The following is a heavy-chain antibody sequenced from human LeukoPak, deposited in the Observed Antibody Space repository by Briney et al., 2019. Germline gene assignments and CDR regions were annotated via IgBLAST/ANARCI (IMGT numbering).Heavy chain of an antibody. CDR3: ANGGSGLDYFDY. J-gene: IGHJ4*02. CDR2: ISHSGGST. V-gene: IGHV3-23*01. D-gene: IGHD3-10*01. CDR1: GFIYGSYA. Sequence: GGSLRLSCAGSGFIYGSYAMSWVRQAPGKGLEWVSTISHSGGSTYYADSVKGRFTISRDNSKSTLYLQMNSLRVEDTAEYYCANGGSGLDYFDYWGQGTLVTVTS.